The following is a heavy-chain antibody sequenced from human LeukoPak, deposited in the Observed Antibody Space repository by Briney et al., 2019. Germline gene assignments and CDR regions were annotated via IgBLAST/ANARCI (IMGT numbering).Heavy chain of an antibody. CDR1: GYTFTIYG. J-gene: IGHJ4*02. D-gene: IGHD3-9*01. Sequence: GASVRVSCKASGYTFTIYGISWVRQGPGQGGEGVGWISAYNGNTNYAQQPQGRVTMTTDTSTSTAYMELRRLRSDDTAVYYCARIFVYDILTGYYEDYWGQGTLVTVSS. V-gene: IGHV1-18*01. CDR2: ISAYNGNT. CDR3: ARIFVYDILTGYYEDY.